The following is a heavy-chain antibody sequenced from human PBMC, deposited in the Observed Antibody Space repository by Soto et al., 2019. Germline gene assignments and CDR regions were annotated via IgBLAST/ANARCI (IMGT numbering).Heavy chain of an antibody. CDR3: AKGSGSDFWSGYYF. V-gene: IGHV3-30*18. CDR1: GFAFISYG. CDR2: ISYDGRNK. D-gene: IGHD3-3*01. J-gene: IGHJ4*01. Sequence: PGGSLRLSCVASGFAFISYGMHWVRQAPGKGLEWVAVISYDGRNKYYAESVKGRFTISRDNSKNTLYLQMDSLRAEDTAVYYCAKGSGSDFWSGYYFWGHGTLVTAPQ.